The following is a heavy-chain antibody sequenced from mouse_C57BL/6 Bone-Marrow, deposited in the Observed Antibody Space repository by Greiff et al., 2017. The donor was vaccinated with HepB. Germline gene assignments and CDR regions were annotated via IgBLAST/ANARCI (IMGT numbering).Heavy chain of an antibody. D-gene: IGHD2-5*01. CDR1: GYSITSGYY. CDR3: ARANYSNYVFYAMDY. V-gene: IGHV3-6*01. J-gene: IGHJ4*01. Sequence: EVKLMESGPGLVKPSQSLSLTCSVTGYSITSGYYWNWIRQFPGNKLEWMGYISYDGSNNYNPSLKNRISITRDTSKNQFFLKLNTVTTEDTATYYCARANYSNYVFYAMDYWGQGTSVTVSS. CDR2: ISYDGSN.